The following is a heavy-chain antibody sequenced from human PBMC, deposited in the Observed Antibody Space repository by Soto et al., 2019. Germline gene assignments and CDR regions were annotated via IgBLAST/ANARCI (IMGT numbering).Heavy chain of an antibody. D-gene: IGHD3-10*01. CDR2: ISGSGGST. CDR3: AKAVDYYGSGSYFDY. CDR1: GFTFSSYA. J-gene: IGHJ4*02. Sequence: EVQLLESGGGLVQPGGSLRLSCAASGFTFSSYAMRWVRQAPGKGLEWVTAISGSGGSTYYADSVKGRFTISRDNSKNTLYLQMNSLRAEDTAVYYCAKAVDYYGSGSYFDYWGQGTLVTVSS. V-gene: IGHV3-23*01.